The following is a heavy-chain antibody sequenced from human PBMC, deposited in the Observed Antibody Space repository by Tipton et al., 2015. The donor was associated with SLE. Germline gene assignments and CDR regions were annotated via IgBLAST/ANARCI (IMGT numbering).Heavy chain of an antibody. J-gene: IGHJ5*02. V-gene: IGHV4-61*05. D-gene: IGHD6-13*01. CDR1: GDSISSRSYH. CDR2: IYYSGST. CDR3: ARVVKGSSWYWFDP. Sequence: TLSLTCTVSGDSISSRSYHWGWIRQPPGKGLEWIGYIYYSGSTNYNPSLKSRVTISVDTSKKQFSLKLSSVTAADTAVYYCARVVKGSSWYWFDPWGQGTLVTVSS.